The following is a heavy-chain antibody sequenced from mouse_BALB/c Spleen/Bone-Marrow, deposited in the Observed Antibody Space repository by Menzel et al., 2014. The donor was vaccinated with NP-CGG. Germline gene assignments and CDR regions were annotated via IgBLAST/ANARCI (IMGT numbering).Heavy chain of an antibody. J-gene: IGHJ2*01. CDR2: ISSGSSTI. CDR3: ARSRFPDYGSSPFDY. D-gene: IGHD1-1*01. CDR1: GFTFSSFG. Sequence: DVKLVESGGGLVQPGGSRKLSCAASGFTFSSFGMHWVRQAPEKGLEWVAYISSGSSTIYYADTVKGRFTISRDNPKNILFLQMTSLRSEDTAMYYCARSRFPDYGSSPFDYWGQGTTLTVYS. V-gene: IGHV5-17*02.